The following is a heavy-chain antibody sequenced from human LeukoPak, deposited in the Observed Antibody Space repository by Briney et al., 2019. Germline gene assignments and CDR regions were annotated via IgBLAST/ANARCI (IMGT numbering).Heavy chain of an antibody. CDR3: VRDCGFHTFDY. CDR1: GFSIRINY. D-gene: IGHD2-21*01. CDR2: ISGSDDST. J-gene: IGHJ4*02. V-gene: IGHV3-23*01. Sequence: GGSLRLSCTASGFSIRINYMSWVRQAPGKGLEWVSAISGSDDSTYYADSVKGWFTISRDNSKNTVYLQMNSLRAEDTAVYYCVRDCGFHTFDYWGQGTLVTVSS.